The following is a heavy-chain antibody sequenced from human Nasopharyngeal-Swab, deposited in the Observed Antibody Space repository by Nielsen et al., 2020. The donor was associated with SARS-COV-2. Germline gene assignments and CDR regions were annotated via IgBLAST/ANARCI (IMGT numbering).Heavy chain of an antibody. V-gene: IGHV5-51*01. J-gene: IGHJ4*02. D-gene: IGHD6-6*01. Sequence: ESPKISCKGSGYSFNSYWIGSVPQMPGKGLEWMVIIYPGDSDTRYSPSFQGQVTISADKSISTAYLQWSSLKASDTAMYYCARGRIAARHFDYWGQGTLVTVSS. CDR1: GYSFNSYW. CDR2: IYPGDSDT. CDR3: ARGRIAARHFDY.